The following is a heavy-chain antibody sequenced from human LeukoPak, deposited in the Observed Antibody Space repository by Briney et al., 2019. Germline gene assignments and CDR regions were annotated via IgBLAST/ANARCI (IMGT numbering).Heavy chain of an antibody. Sequence: GGSLRLSCAASGFTFSSYWMSWVRQAPGKGLEWVANIKQDGSEKYYVDSVKGRFTISRDNAKNSLYLQTNSLRAEDTAVYYCAKLNPDYYDGGVMDNWFDPWGQGTLVAVSS. V-gene: IGHV3-7*01. D-gene: IGHD3-22*01. J-gene: IGHJ5*02. CDR3: AKLNPDYYDGGVMDNWFDP. CDR2: IKQDGSEK. CDR1: GFTFSSYW.